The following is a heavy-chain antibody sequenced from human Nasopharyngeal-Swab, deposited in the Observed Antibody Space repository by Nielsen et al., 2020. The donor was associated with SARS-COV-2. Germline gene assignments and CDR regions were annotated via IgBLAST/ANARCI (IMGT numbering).Heavy chain of an antibody. CDR2: ISWNSGSI. CDR1: GFTFDDYA. V-gene: IGHV3-9*01. J-gene: IGHJ4*02. D-gene: IGHD3-10*01. CDR3: ASPSDYYGSGSY. Sequence: SLKISCAASGFTFDDYAMHWVRQAPGKGLEWVSGISWNSGSIGYADSVKGRFTISRDNAKNSLYLQMNSLRAEDTALYYCASPSDYYGSGSYWGQGTLVIVSS.